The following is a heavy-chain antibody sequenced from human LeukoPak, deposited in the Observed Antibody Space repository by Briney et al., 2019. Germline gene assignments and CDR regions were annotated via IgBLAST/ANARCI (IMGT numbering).Heavy chain of an antibody. J-gene: IGHJ5*02. Sequence: SETLSLTCTVSGGSISSSTHYWGWIRQPPGKELEWIASISHSGGTFYNPSLKSRVSISVDTSKNLFSLNLNPVTAADTAVYYCARHDHSDFGDPNWFDPWGQGTLVTVSS. CDR1: GGSISSSTHY. CDR2: ISHSGGT. CDR3: ARHDHSDFGDPNWFDP. D-gene: IGHD4-17*01. V-gene: IGHV4-39*01.